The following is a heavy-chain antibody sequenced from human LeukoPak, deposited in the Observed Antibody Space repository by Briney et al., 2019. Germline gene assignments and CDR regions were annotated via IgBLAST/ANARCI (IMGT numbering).Heavy chain of an antibody. CDR2: IYTSGST. V-gene: IGHV4-39*07. D-gene: IGHD3-22*01. Sequence: SETLSLTCSVSGGSLSSSSYYWGWIRQPPGRGLEWIGRIYTSGSTNYNPSLESRVTISVDTSKNQFSLKLSSVTAADTAVYYCARGTTYNQYYYDSSGYYSFDYWGQGTLVTVSS. J-gene: IGHJ4*02. CDR1: GGSLSSSSYY. CDR3: ARGTTYNQYYYDSSGYYSFDY.